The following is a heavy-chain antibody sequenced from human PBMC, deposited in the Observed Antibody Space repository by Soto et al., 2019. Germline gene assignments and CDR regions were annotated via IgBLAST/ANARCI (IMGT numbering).Heavy chain of an antibody. V-gene: IGHV1-18*01. CDR3: ARGPSSAGLGNWFDP. J-gene: IGHJ5*02. Sequence: ASVKVSCKASGYTFTSYGISWVRQAPGQGLEWMGWISAYNGNTNYAQKLQGRVTMTTDTSTSTAYMELRSLRSDDTTVYYCARGPSSAGLGNWFDPWGQGTLVTVSS. D-gene: IGHD6-13*01. CDR1: GYTFTSYG. CDR2: ISAYNGNT.